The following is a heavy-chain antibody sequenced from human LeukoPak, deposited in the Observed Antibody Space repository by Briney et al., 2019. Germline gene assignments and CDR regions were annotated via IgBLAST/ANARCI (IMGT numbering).Heavy chain of an antibody. CDR2: INPNSGGR. CDR1: GYTFTYYY. J-gene: IGHJ4*02. V-gene: IGHV1-2*02. CDR3: ATVHHRYYDFWSGYYTTNY. Sequence: ASVKVSCKASGYTFTYYYMHWVRQAPGQGLEWMGWINPNSGGRNYAQKFQGRVTITRDTSISTAYMELSRLRSDDTAVYYCATVHHRYYDFWSGYYTTNYWGQGTLVTVSS. D-gene: IGHD3-3*01.